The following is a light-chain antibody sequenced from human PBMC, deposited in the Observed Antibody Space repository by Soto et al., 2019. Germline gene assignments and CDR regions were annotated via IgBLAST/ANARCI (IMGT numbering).Light chain of an antibody. J-gene: IGKJ1*01. V-gene: IGKV4-1*01. Sequence: DIVMTQSPDSLAVSLGERATINCKSSQSVLHSSKTKNYLAWYQQKPGQPPKLLIYWASTRESGVPERFSGSGSGTDFTLTIRSLQAEDVEVYYCQQYYSSRSFGQGTKVEIK. CDR1: QSVLHSSKTKNY. CDR3: QQYYSSRS. CDR2: WAS.